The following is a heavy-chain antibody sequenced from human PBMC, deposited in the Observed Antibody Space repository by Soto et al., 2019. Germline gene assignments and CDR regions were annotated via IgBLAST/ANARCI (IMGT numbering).Heavy chain of an antibody. V-gene: IGHV4-59*01. CDR1: GGSISSYY. Sequence: PSETLSLTCTVSGGSISSYYWSWIRQPPGKGLEWIGYIYYSGSTNYNPSLKSRVTISVDTSKNQFSLKLSSVTAADTAVYYCETIGRGGGLRSWFDPWGQGTLVTVYS. D-gene: IGHD2-21*02. CDR2: IYYSGST. CDR3: ETIGRGGGLRSWFDP. J-gene: IGHJ5*02.